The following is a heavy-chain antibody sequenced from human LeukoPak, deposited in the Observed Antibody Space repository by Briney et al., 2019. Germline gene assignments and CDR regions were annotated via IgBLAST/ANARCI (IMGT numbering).Heavy chain of an antibody. Sequence: GGSLRLSCRASVFTFSNYAMNWVRQTPGKGLEWVSSLTGNSNNPNYADSVKGRFTISRDNSKNTPYLQMNSLRAEDTALYSCAKCAKTPEGGSGWCNWFDTWGQGTLVIVSS. CDR3: AKCAKTPEGGSGWCNWFDT. D-gene: IGHD3-3*01. J-gene: IGHJ5*02. V-gene: IGHV3-23*01. CDR1: VFTFSNYA. CDR2: LTGNSNNP.